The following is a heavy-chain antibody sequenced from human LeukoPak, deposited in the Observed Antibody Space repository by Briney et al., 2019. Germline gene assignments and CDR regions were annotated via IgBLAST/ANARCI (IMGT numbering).Heavy chain of an antibody. CDR3: ARGYYYDSSGYFFDS. J-gene: IGHJ4*02. CDR2: ISAYNGNT. V-gene: IGHV1-18*01. CDR1: GYTFTSYG. D-gene: IGHD3-22*01. Sequence: ASVKVSCKASGYTFTSYGISWVRQAPGQGLEWMGWISAYNGNTNYAQKLQGRVTITRDTSATTSYMEMRSLRYEDTAIFYCARGYYYDSSGYFFDSWGQGTLVTVSS.